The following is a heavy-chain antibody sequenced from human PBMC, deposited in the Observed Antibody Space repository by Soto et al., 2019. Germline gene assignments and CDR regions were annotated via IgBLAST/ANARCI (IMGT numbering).Heavy chain of an antibody. CDR3: ARDVVVPAAMRDYYYYYGMDV. CDR2: IYYSGST. CDR1: GGSINSGGYY. V-gene: IGHV4-31*03. D-gene: IGHD2-2*01. J-gene: IGHJ6*02. Sequence: PSETLSLTCTVSGGSINSGGYYWSWIRQHPGKGLEWIGYIYYSGSTYYNPSLKSRVTISIDTSKNQFSLKLSSVTAADTAVYYCARDVVVPAAMRDYYYYYGMDVWGQGTTVTVSS.